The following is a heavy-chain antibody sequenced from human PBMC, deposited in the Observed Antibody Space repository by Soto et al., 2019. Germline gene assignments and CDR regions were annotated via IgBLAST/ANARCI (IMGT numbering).Heavy chain of an antibody. Sequence: SQTLSLTCAVSGDSVSRNSAAWNWIRQSPSRGLEWLGRTYYRSKWYNDYAVYVKSRISINPDTSKNQFSLQLNSVTPEDTAVYYCAREVPYYDSSGYFSHFYGMDVWGQGTTVTFSS. CDR2: TYYRSKWYN. D-gene: IGHD3-22*01. J-gene: IGHJ6*02. CDR1: GDSVSRNSAA. V-gene: IGHV6-1*01. CDR3: AREVPYYDSSGYFSHFYGMDV.